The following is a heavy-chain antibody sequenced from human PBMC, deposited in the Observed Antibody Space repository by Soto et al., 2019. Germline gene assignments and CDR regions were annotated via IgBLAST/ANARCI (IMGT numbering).Heavy chain of an antibody. D-gene: IGHD3-10*01. CDR3: AREVSGNYYGSGRRGYGMDV. J-gene: IGHJ6*02. V-gene: IGHV3-48*02. Sequence: EVQLVESGGGLVQPGGSLRLSCAASGFTFSSYSMNWVRQAPGKGLEWVSYISSSSSTIYYADSVKGRFTISRDNAKNSLYLQMNSLRDEDTAVYYCAREVSGNYYGSGRRGYGMDVWGQGTTVTVSS. CDR1: GFTFSSYS. CDR2: ISSSSSTI.